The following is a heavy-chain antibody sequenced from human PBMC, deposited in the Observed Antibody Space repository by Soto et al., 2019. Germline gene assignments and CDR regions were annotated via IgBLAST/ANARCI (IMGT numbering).Heavy chain of an antibody. Sequence: QVQLVQSGAEVKKPGASVKVSCKASGYTFTSYGISWVRQAPGQGLEWMGWISAYNGNTNYAQKLQGRVTMTTDTSPSTAYMELRSLRSDDTAVYYCARQVSRDYCSGGSCYLGYWGQGTLVTVSS. V-gene: IGHV1-18*01. CDR3: ARQVSRDYCSGGSCYLGY. D-gene: IGHD2-15*01. CDR1: GYTFTSYG. J-gene: IGHJ4*02. CDR2: ISAYNGNT.